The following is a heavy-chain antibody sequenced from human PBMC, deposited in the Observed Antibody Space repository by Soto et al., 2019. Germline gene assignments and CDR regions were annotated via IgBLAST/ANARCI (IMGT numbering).Heavy chain of an antibody. J-gene: IGHJ6*02. CDR3: ARMYNSGFYRPEGDYYFYGMDV. V-gene: IGHV4-4*07. CDR2: MYISGST. CDR1: GGSIRDYY. Sequence: QVQLQESGPGLVKPSETLSVTCSVSGGSIRDYYWSWIRQPAGKGLEWIGRMYISGSTKYNPSLKCRVTMSADTSVNQFSLTLISVTAADTATYYCARMYNSGFYRPEGDYYFYGMDVWGQGTTVTVSS. D-gene: IGHD5-12*01.